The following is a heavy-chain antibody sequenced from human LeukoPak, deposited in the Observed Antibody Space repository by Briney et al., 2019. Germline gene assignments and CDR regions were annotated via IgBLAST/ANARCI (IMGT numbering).Heavy chain of an antibody. CDR1: GFTFSSYG. CDR3: AKAGAIAARPYYYYYYMDV. V-gene: IGHV3-33*06. CDR2: IWYDGSNK. J-gene: IGHJ6*03. Sequence: GGSLRLSCAASGFTFSSYGMHWARQAPGKGLEWVAVIWYDGSNKYYADSVKGRFTISRDNSKNTLYLQMNSLRAEDTAVYYCAKAGAIAARPYYYYYYMDVWGKGTTVTVSS. D-gene: IGHD6-6*01.